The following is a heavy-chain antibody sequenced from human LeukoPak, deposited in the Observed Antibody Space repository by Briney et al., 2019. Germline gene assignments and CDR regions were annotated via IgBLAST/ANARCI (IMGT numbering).Heavy chain of an antibody. CDR3: ARVPFYYGSGSNNFFFDY. CDR2: IYYSGST. Sequence: SETLSLTCTVSGGSISSSSYYWGWIRQPPGKGLEWIVSIYYSGSTYYNPSLKSRVTISVDTSKNQFSLKLSSVTAADTAVYYCARVPFYYGSGSNNFFFDYWGQGTLVTVSS. V-gene: IGHV4-39*01. D-gene: IGHD3-10*01. J-gene: IGHJ4*02. CDR1: GGSISSSSYY.